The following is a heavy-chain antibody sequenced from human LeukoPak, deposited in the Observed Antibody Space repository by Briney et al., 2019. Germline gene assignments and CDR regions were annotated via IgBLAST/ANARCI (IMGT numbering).Heavy chain of an antibody. CDR1: GGSISSYY. V-gene: IGHV4-34*01. D-gene: IGHD6-6*01. CDR2: INHSGST. CDR3: ARGRSRPSGFDP. Sequence: SETLSLTCTVSGGSISSYYWSWIRQPPGKGLEWIGEINHSGSTNYNPSLKSRVTISVDTSKNQFSLKLSSVTAADTAVYYCARGRSRPSGFDPWGQGTLVTVSS. J-gene: IGHJ5*02.